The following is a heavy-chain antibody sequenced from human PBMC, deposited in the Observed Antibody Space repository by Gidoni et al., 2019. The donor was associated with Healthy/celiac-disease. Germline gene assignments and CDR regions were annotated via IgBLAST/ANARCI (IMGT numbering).Heavy chain of an antibody. CDR2: IWYDGSNK. V-gene: IGHV3-33*01. Sequence: QVQLVESGGGVVQPGRSLRLSCAASGFTFSSYGMHWVRQAPGKGLEWVAVIWYDGSNKYYADSVKGRFTISRDNSKNTLYLQMNSLRAEDTAVYYCARGGVPAVAMGYYGMDVWGQGTTVTVSS. D-gene: IGHD6-19*01. CDR3: ARGGVPAVAMGYYGMDV. J-gene: IGHJ6*02. CDR1: GFTFSSYG.